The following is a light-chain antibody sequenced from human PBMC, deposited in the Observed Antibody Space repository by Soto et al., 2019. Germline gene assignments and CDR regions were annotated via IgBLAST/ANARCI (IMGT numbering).Light chain of an antibody. CDR3: QQANSFPIT. Sequence: DIQMTQSPSSVSASVGDRVTVTCRASQDIGTWLAWYQRKPGKAPELLIYAASSLQSGVPPRFSGSGSGTDFTLTISSLQPEDFATYYCQQANSFPITFGPGTRLEIK. CDR1: QDIGTW. V-gene: IGKV1-12*01. J-gene: IGKJ5*01. CDR2: AAS.